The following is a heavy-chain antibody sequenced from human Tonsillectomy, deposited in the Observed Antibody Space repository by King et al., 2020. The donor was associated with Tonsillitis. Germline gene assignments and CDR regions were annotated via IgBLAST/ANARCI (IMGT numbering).Heavy chain of an antibody. CDR1: GFTFSYSW. CDR3: ARDMTPYDSDIYYDAVDI. CDR2: IKRDGSQK. D-gene: IGHD3-22*01. Sequence: QLVESGGDLVQPGGSLRLSCAASGFTFSYSWMTWVRQAPGKGLEWVANIKRDGSQKHYVDSVEGRFTISRDNARNSLYLQMNSLTAEDTAVYYCARDMTPYDSDIYYDAVDIWGQGTMVTVSS. V-gene: IGHV3-7*03. J-gene: IGHJ3*02.